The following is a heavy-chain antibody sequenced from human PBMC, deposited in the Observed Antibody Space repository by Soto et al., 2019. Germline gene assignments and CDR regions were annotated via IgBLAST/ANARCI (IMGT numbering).Heavy chain of an antibody. V-gene: IGHV1-24*01. CDR3: ATAGPYSSGFPFDY. J-gene: IGHJ4*02. CDR2: FDPEDGET. CDR1: GSTLTELS. D-gene: IGHD6-19*01. Sequence: ASVKVSCKVSGSTLTELSMHWVRQAPGQGLEWMGGFDPEDGETIYAQKYQGRVTMTEDTSTDTAYMELSSLRSEDTAVYYCATAGPYSSGFPFDYWGQGTLVTVSS.